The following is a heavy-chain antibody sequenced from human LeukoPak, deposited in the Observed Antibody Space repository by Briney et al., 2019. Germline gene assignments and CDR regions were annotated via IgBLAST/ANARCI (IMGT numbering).Heavy chain of an antibody. CDR2: IYPADSDT. Sequence: PGESLKISCQGSGYSFTNYWIGWVRQMPGKGLEWMGIIYPADSDTRYSPSFQGQVTISADKSISTAYLQWSSLKASDTAMYYCATTNTNIATRPLDYWGQGTLVTVSS. J-gene: IGHJ4*02. CDR1: GYSFTNYW. V-gene: IGHV5-51*01. D-gene: IGHD6-6*01. CDR3: ATTNTNIATRPLDY.